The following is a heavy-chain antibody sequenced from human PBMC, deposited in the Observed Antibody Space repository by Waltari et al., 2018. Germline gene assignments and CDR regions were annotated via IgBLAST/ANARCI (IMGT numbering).Heavy chain of an antibody. CDR3: ARELADSSGWANYYFDY. D-gene: IGHD6-19*01. V-gene: IGHV4-59*11. CDR2: IYYSGST. CDR1: GGSISSHY. Sequence: QVQLQESGPGLVKPSETLSLTCTVSGGSISSHYWSWIRQPPGKGLEWIGYIYYSGSTNYNPSLKSRVTISVDTSKNQFSLKLSSVTAADTAVYYCARELADSSGWANYYFDYWGQGTLVIVSS. J-gene: IGHJ4*02.